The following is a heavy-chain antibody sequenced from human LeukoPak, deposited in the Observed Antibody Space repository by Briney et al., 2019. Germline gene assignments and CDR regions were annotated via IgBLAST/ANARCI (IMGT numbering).Heavy chain of an antibody. V-gene: IGHV3-33*01. CDR1: VFTFSNYG. CDR3: ARESSGREGYFDY. Sequence: GWSLRLSCAASVFTFSNYGMHWVRQAPAKGLEGVAVIWYDGSNKYYADFVKGRFTISRDNSKNTLYLQMNSLRAEDTAVYYCARESSGREGYFDYWGQGTLVTVSS. CDR2: IWYDGSNK. J-gene: IGHJ4*02. D-gene: IGHD6-19*01.